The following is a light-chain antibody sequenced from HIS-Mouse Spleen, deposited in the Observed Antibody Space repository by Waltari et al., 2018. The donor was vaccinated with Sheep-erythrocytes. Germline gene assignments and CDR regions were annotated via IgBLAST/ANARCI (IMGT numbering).Light chain of an antibody. V-gene: IGKV1-39*01. J-gene: IGKJ3*01. Sequence: DIQMTQSPSSLSASVGDRVTITCRASQSISRYLNWYQQKQGKAPKLLIYAASSLQSGVPSRFSGSGSGTDFTLTISSLQPEDFATYYCQQSYSTPQFTFGPGTKVDIK. CDR2: AAS. CDR1: QSISRY. CDR3: QQSYSTPQFT.